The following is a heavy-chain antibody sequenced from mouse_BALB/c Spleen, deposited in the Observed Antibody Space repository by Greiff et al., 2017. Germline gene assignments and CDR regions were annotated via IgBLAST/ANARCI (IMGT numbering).Heavy chain of an antibody. CDR2: ISTYYGNA. CDR1: GYTFTDSA. CDR3: ARGGWAFDY. Sequence: VKLMESGAELVRPGVSVKISCKGSGYTFTDSAMHWVKQSHAKSLEWIGVISTYYGNASYNQKFRCKATMTVEKSSSTAYLELARITSEDSAIYSCARGGWAFDYWGQGTTLTVSS. D-gene: IGHD3-3*01. V-gene: IGHV1S137*01. J-gene: IGHJ2*01.